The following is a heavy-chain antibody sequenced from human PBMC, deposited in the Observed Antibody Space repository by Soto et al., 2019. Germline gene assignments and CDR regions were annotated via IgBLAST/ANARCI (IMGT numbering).Heavy chain of an antibody. D-gene: IGHD3-10*01. Sequence: SVTLSLTYTVAGGSISSYYWSWIRQPPGKGLEWIGYIYYSGSTNYNPSLKSRVTISVDTSKNQFSLKLTSVTAADTAVYYCARDKITDLFDYWGQGTLVTVSS. V-gene: IGHV4-59*12. CDR2: IYYSGST. J-gene: IGHJ4*02. CDR1: GGSISSYY. CDR3: ARDKITDLFDY.